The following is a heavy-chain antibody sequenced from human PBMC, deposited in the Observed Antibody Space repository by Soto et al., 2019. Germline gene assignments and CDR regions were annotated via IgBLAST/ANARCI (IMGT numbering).Heavy chain of an antibody. CDR3: QKSSAAEISVGYNY. Sequence: EVQLLESGGGLEQPGGSLRLSCAASGFTFSTYALSWVRQAPGKGLEWVSAITGNGSSTYYADSVKGRFTISRDNSKNKLYMQINSLRAEDKAVYYCQKSSAAEISVGYNYWGQGTLVTVSS. V-gene: IGHV3-23*01. D-gene: IGHD5-12*01. CDR2: ITGNGSST. CDR1: GFTFSTYA. J-gene: IGHJ4*02.